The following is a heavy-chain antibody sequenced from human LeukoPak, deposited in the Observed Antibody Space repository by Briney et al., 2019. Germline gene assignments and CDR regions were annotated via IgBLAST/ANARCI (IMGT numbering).Heavy chain of an antibody. D-gene: IGHD6-13*01. CDR2: IYYSGST. CDR3: ARRSVAGIDY. V-gene: IGHV4-59*08. J-gene: IGHJ4*02. CDR1: GGSISSYY. Sequence: SETLSLTCTVSGGSISSYYWSWIRQPPGKGLEWIGYIYYSGSTNYSPSLKSRVTISVDTSKNQFSLKLSSVTAADTAVYYCARRSVAGIDYWGQGTLVTVSS.